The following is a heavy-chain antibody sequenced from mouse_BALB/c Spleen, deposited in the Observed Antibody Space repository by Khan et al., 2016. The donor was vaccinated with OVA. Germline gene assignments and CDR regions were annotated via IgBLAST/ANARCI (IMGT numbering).Heavy chain of an antibody. J-gene: IGHJ2*01. CDR1: GFTFSNSW. CDR2: IRLKSDDYVT. V-gene: IGHV6-6*02. CDR3: WILL. Sequence: QLEESGGGLVQPGGSMNLSCVASGFTFSNSWMNWVRQSPEKGLEWVAEIRLKSDDYVTHYAESVKGRFTISRDDSKRSVYLQMNKLRAEDTGIYYCWILLWGQGTTLTVSS.